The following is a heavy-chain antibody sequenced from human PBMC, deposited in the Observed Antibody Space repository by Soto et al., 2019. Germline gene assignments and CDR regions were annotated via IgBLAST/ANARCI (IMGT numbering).Heavy chain of an antibody. CDR2: IYYSGST. Sequence: SETLSLTCTVSGGSISSYYWSWIRQPPGKGLEWIGYIYYSGSTNYNPSLKSRVTISVDTSKNQFSLKLSSVTAAATAVYYCSQPEFYLFHRKEVWGQGNQVTGPS. CDR1: GGSISSYY. D-gene: IGHD2-21*01. CDR3: SQPEFYLFHRKEV. J-gene: IGHJ4*03. V-gene: IGHV4-59*01.